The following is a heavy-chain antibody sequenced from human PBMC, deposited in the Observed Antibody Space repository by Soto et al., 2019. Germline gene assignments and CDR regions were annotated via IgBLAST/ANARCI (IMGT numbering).Heavy chain of an antibody. J-gene: IGHJ3*02. CDR1: DGSIRTTNW. D-gene: IGHD5-12*01. CDR3: ARDRGYRNNDAFDI. Sequence: HVLLQESGPGLVKPSGTLSLTCDVSDGSIRTTNWWSWVRKPPGKGLEWIGEIYHSGSTKYNPSLKSRVTISVDKSKTQFSLKLTSVTATDTAVYYCARDRGYRNNDAFDIWGQGTLVTVSS. CDR2: IYHSGST. V-gene: IGHV4-4*02.